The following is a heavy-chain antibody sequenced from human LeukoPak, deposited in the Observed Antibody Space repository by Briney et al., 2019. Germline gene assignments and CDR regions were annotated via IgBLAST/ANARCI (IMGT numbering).Heavy chain of an antibody. Sequence: SETLSLTCAVYGGSFSGYYWSWIRQPPGKGLEWIGEINHSGSTDYNPSLKSRVTMSTDTSKNQFSLKLTSVTAADTALYYCARGILGKGYFDLWGRDTLVTVSS. V-gene: IGHV4-34*01. J-gene: IGHJ2*01. CDR3: ARGILGKGYFDL. CDR2: INHSGST. CDR1: GGSFSGYY. D-gene: IGHD3-3*01.